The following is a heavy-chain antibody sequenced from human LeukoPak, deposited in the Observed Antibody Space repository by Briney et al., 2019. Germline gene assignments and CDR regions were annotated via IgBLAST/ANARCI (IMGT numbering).Heavy chain of an antibody. CDR3: ASAPYYYDSSGSTGASWYFDL. V-gene: IGHV4-30-4*01. J-gene: IGHJ2*01. Sequence: SETLSLTCTVSGGSISSGDYYWSWIRQPPGKGLEWIGYIYYSGSTYYNPSLKSRVTISVDTSKNQFSLKLSSVTAADTAVYYCASAPYYYDSSGSTGASWYFDLWGRGTLVTVSS. CDR1: GGSISSGDYY. CDR2: IYYSGST. D-gene: IGHD3-22*01.